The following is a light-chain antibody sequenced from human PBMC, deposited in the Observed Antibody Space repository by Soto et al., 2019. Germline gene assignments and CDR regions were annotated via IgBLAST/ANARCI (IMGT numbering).Light chain of an antibody. V-gene: IGLV1-40*01. CDR2: GNI. CDR3: QAYDYSLTASV. Sequence: QSVLTQPPSVSGAPGQRVTISCTGNSSNLGAGYDVHWYQHLPGAAPKLVIFGNINRPSGVPERFSGSKSGTSASLAITGLQAEEEAAYYFQAYDYSLTASVFGGGTKLTVL. J-gene: IGLJ3*02. CDR1: SSNLGAGYD.